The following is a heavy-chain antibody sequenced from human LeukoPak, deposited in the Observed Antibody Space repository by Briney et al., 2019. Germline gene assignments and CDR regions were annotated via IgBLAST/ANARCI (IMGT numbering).Heavy chain of an antibody. CDR3: AKEQSTDYYRTANS. Sequence: GGSLRLSCAASGFTFATHDMHWVRRAPGKGLGWVGVASRDGIRQNYGDSVEGRFTISRDQSGNTLFLQMNSLRPEDTAVYYCAKEQSTDYYRTANSWGQGTLVTVTS. J-gene: IGHJ4*02. CDR1: GFTFATHD. CDR2: ASRDGIRQ. V-gene: IGHV3-30*18. D-gene: IGHD3-22*01.